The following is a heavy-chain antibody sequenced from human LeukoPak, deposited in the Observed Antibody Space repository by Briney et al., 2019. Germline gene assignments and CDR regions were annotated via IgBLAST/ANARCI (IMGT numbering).Heavy chain of an antibody. CDR2: IYPDDSDS. CDR1: GCSFTNYW. CDR3: VRQRESSGTINHFDP. Sequence: GEALQISFETSGCSFTNYWIGWVRQMPGTGLEWVGAIYPDDSDSRYSPSFQGQVVISADRPIRTAYLQWNSLKTSDTAMYYCVRQRESSGTINHFDPWGQGTLVTVSS. V-gene: IGHV5-51*01. D-gene: IGHD3-10*01. J-gene: IGHJ5*02.